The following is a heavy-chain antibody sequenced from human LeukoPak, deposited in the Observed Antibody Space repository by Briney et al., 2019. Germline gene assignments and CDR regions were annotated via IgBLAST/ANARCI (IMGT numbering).Heavy chain of an antibody. CDR1: GFTFNDYS. J-gene: IGHJ4*02. Sequence: GGSLRLSCAASGFTFNDYSMNWVRQAPGRGLEWVSVIYGGGSTYYADSVKGRFFISKDNSKNTVSLQMNSLRPEDTAMYYCARGARWPDFDYWGQGTLVTVSS. V-gene: IGHV3-66*01. D-gene: IGHD4-23*01. CDR3: ARGARWPDFDY. CDR2: IYGGGST.